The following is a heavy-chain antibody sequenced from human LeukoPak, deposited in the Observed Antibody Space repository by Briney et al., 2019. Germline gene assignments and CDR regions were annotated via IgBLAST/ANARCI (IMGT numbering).Heavy chain of an antibody. V-gene: IGHV4-59*01. Sequence: SETLSLTCTVSGGSISSYYWSWVRQPPGKGLDWIGFIYYSGSTKYNPSLKSRVTISVDTSKNQFSLKLSSVTAADAAVYYCARVDYGSAWCFDCWGQGTLVTVSS. CDR2: IYYSGST. CDR3: ARVDYGSAWCFDC. D-gene: IGHD6-13*01. J-gene: IGHJ4*02. CDR1: GGSISSYY.